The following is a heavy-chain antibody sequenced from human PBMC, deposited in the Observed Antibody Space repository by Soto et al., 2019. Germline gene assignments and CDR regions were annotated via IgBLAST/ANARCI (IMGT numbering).Heavy chain of an antibody. D-gene: IGHD5-12*01. CDR1: GYTFTSYG. V-gene: IGHV1-18*01. CDR2: ISAYNGNT. Sequence: QVQLVQSGAEVKKPGASVKVSCKASGYTFTSYGISWVRQAPGQGLEWMGWISAYNGNTNYAQKLQGRVTMTTDTSTSTSYIELRSLRSDDKAVYSCARRGYKLAHVDYWGQATLVTVS. J-gene: IGHJ4*02. CDR3: ARRGYKLAHVDY.